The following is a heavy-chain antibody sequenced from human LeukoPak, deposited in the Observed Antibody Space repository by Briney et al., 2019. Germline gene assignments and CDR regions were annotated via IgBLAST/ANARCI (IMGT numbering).Heavy chain of an antibody. V-gene: IGHV3-48*03. CDR1: GFTFSNYE. Sequence: GGSLRLSCAASGFTFSNYEMNWIRQAPGKGLEWISYISNSGNTKYYADSVKGRFTISRDNAKNSLYLQMNSLRAEDTAVYYCARLIFGVAYYWGQGTLVTVSS. CDR2: ISNSGNTK. D-gene: IGHD3-3*01. J-gene: IGHJ4*02. CDR3: ARLIFGVAYY.